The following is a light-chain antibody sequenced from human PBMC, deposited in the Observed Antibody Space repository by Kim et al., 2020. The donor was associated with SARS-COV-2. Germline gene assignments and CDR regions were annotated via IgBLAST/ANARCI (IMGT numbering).Light chain of an antibody. CDR1: SSNIGRNT. V-gene: IGLV1-44*01. CDR2: SQN. J-gene: IGLJ3*02. Sequence: RVTISCSGSSSNIGRNTVYWYQQYPGTAPRLLIYSQNKRPSGVPDRFSGSRSGTSLSLAISDLQSEDEAEYYCAGWDASLNGPHWVFGGGTQLTVL. CDR3: AGWDASLNGPHWV.